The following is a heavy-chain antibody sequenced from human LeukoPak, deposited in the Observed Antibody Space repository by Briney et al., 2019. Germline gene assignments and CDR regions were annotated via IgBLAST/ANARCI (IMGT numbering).Heavy chain of an antibody. V-gene: IGHV1-2*02. J-gene: IGHJ4*02. Sequence: ASVKVSCKASGGTFSSYAISWARQAPGQGLEWMGWINPNSGATKYAQKFQGRVSMTRDTSINTAYMDLTNLRFDDTAIFYCARVKKLMPEFEFWGQGTLVTVSS. CDR3: ARVKKLMPEFEF. CDR2: INPNSGAT. CDR1: GGTFSSYA. D-gene: IGHD2-2*01.